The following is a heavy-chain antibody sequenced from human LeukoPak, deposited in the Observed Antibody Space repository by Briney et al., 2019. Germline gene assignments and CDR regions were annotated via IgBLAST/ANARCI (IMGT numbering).Heavy chain of an antibody. Sequence: ASVKVSCKASGYTFTGYYMHWVRQAPGQGLEWMGWINPNSGGTNYAQKFHGRVTMTRDTSISTAYMELSRLRSDDTAVYYCARASSDIVVVVALDYWGQGTLVTVSS. D-gene: IGHD2-15*01. V-gene: IGHV1-2*02. CDR1: GYTFTGYY. CDR2: INPNSGGT. J-gene: IGHJ4*02. CDR3: ARASSDIVVVVALDY.